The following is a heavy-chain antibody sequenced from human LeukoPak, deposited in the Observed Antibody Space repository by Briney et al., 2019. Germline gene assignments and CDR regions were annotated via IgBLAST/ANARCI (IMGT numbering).Heavy chain of an antibody. J-gene: IGHJ5*02. CDR1: GFTFSDYY. Sequence: GGSLRLSCAASGFTFSDYYMTWIRQAPGKGLEWVSYISSSGSNIYYADSVKGRFTISMDSAKNSLFLQMSSLRVEDTAVYYCARASRSGYAFDPWGQGTLVSVSS. CDR3: ARASRSGYAFDP. CDR2: ISSSGSNI. D-gene: IGHD3-3*01. V-gene: IGHV3-11*01.